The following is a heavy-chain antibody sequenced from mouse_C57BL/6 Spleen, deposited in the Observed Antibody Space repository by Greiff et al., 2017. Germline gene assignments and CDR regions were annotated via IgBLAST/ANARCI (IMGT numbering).Heavy chain of an antibody. V-gene: IGHV1-55*01. CDR1: GYTFTSYW. CDR3: ARDRDYYGSSLGYFDV. D-gene: IGHD1-1*01. CDR2: IYPGSGST. J-gene: IGHJ1*03. Sequence: VQLQQPGAELVKPGASVKMSCKASGYTFTSYWITWVKQRPGQGLEWIGDIYPGSGSTNYNEKFKSKATLTVDTSSSTAYMQLSSLTSEDSAVYYCARDRDYYGSSLGYFDVWGTGTTVTVSS.